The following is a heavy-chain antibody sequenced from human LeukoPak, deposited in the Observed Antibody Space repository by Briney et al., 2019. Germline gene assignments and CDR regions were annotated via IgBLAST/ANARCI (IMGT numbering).Heavy chain of an antibody. CDR3: ARLPFAWVPVAGKAFYYGMDV. J-gene: IGHJ6*02. Sequence: PSETLSLTCAVYGGSFSGYYWSWIRQPPGKGLEWIGYIYYSGSTNYNPSLKSRVTISVDTSKNQFSLKLSSVTAADTAVYYCARLPFAWVPVAGKAFYYGMDVWGQGTTVTVSS. CDR2: IYYSGST. CDR1: GGSFSGYY. V-gene: IGHV4-59*08. D-gene: IGHD2-2*01.